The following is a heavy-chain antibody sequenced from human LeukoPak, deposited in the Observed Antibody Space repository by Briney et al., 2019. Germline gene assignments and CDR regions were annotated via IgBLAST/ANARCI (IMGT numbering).Heavy chain of an antibody. CDR3: ARSYYDSSGYYSDY. D-gene: IGHD3-22*01. Sequence: ETLSLTCTVSGGSISSYYWSWIRQPPGKGLEWIGYIYYSGSTNYNPSLKSRVTISVDTSKNQFSLKLSSVTAADTAVYYCARSYYDSSGYYSDYWGQGTLVTVSS. CDR1: GGSISSYY. CDR2: IYYSGST. V-gene: IGHV4-59*08. J-gene: IGHJ4*02.